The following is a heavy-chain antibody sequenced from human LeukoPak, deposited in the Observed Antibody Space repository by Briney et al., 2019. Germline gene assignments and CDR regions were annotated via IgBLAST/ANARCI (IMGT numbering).Heavy chain of an antibody. V-gene: IGHV1-18*01. CDR3: ARVPPGGVRWSWGWFDP. CDR2: ISAYNTNA. CDR1: GYTFANYA. Sequence: ASVKVSCKASGYTFANYAISWVRQAPGQGLEWLGWISAYNTNANYAQKLQGRVTMTTDTSTTTAYMELRTLRSDDTAIYYCARVPPGGVRWSWGWFDPWGQGTQVTVSS. D-gene: IGHD4-23*01. J-gene: IGHJ5*02.